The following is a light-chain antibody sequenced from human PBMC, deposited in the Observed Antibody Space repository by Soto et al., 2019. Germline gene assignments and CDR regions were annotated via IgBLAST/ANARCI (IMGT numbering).Light chain of an antibody. J-gene: IGKJ2*01. CDR2: WAS. CDR1: QSILYSSNNKNL. CDR3: QQYYSPPRYT. V-gene: IGKV4-1*01. Sequence: DIVMTQSPEYLAVSLGERATINCRSNQSILYSSNNKNLIAWYQQKPGQPPKLLIYWASTRQSGVPDRFSGSGSGRDFTLTISSLQAEDVAVYYCQQYYSPPRYTFGQGTRLGIK.